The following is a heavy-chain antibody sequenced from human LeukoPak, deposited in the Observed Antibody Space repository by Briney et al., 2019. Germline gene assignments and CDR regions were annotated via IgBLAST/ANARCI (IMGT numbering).Heavy chain of an antibody. CDR3: ARDAGGSGRHYYGMDV. D-gene: IGHD3-10*01. V-gene: IGHV4-59*01. J-gene: IGHJ6*02. CDR2: IYYSGST. Sequence: SETLSLTCTVSGGSISSYYWSWIRQPPGKGLEWIGYIYYSGSTNYNPSLKSRVTISVDTSKNQFSLKLSSVTAADTAVYYCARDAGGSGRHYYGMDVWGQGTTVTVSS. CDR1: GGSISSYY.